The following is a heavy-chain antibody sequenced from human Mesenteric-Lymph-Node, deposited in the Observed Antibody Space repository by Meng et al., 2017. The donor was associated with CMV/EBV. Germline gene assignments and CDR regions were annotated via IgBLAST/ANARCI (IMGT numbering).Heavy chain of an antibody. V-gene: IGHV3-30*02. Sequence: GESLKISCAASGFTFSSYGIHWVRQAPGKGLEWVAFIRYDGSNKYYADSVKGRFTISRDNSKNTLYLQMNSLRAEDTAVYYCAKDRRWLLSPSYSYFDYWGQGTLVTVSS. CDR1: GFTFSSYG. CDR2: IRYDGSNK. J-gene: IGHJ4*02. CDR3: AKDRRWLLSPSYSYFDY. D-gene: IGHD3-3*01.